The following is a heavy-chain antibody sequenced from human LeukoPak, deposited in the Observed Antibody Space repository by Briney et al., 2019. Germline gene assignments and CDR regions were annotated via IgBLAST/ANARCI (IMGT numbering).Heavy chain of an antibody. V-gene: IGHV4-4*07. D-gene: IGHD3-22*01. Sequence: SETLSLTCTVSGGSISSYYWSWIRQPAGKGLEWIGRIYTSGSTNYNPSLKSRVTMSVDTSKNQFSLKLGSVTAADTAVYYCARDQGYYYDSSGYRNFDYWGQGTLVTVSS. CDR2: IYTSGST. J-gene: IGHJ4*02. CDR3: ARDQGYYYDSSGYRNFDY. CDR1: GGSISSYY.